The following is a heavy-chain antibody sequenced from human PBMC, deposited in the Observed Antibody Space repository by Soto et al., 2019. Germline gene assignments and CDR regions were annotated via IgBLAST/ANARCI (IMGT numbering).Heavy chain of an antibody. CDR3: ARDATGYSSGWYFDY. D-gene: IGHD6-19*01. CDR2: IYYSGST. CDR1: GGSISSGGYY. V-gene: IGHV4-31*03. J-gene: IGHJ4*02. Sequence: QVQLQESGPGLVKPSQTLSLTCTVSGGSISSGGYYWSWIRQHPGKGLEWIGYIYYSGSTYYNPSLKSRVTIAVDTSKNQFSLKLSSVTAADTAVYYCARDATGYSSGWYFDYWGQGTLVTVSS.